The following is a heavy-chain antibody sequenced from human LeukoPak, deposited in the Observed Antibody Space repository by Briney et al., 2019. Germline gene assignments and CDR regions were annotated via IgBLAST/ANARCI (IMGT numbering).Heavy chain of an antibody. D-gene: IGHD3-22*01. Sequence: SETLSLTCTVSGGSISSYYWSWIRQPAGKGLEWIGRIYTSGTTNYNPSLKSRITMSVDTSKNQFSLKMRSVTAADTAVYYCASANHDGSDYWGQGTLVTVSS. CDR1: GGSISSYY. J-gene: IGHJ4*02. CDR2: IYTSGTT. V-gene: IGHV4-4*07. CDR3: ASANHDGSDY.